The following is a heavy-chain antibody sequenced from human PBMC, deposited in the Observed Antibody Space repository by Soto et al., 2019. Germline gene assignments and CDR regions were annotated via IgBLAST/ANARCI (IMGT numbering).Heavy chain of an antibody. Sequence: SETLSLTCTVSGGSISSYYWSWIRQPAGKGLEWIGRIYTSRSTNYNPSLKSRVTMSVDTSKNQFSLKLSSVTAADTAVYYCAGTLIYYYYYGMDVWGQGTTVTVSS. V-gene: IGHV4-4*07. CDR1: GGSISSYY. D-gene: IGHD1-1*01. CDR3: AGTLIYYYYYGMDV. CDR2: IYTSRST. J-gene: IGHJ6*02.